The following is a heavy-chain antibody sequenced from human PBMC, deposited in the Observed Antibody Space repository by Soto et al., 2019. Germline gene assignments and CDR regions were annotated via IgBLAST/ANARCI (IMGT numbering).Heavy chain of an antibody. D-gene: IGHD6-6*01. V-gene: IGHV5-10-1*01. J-gene: IGHJ6*02. CDR2: IDPSDSYT. Sequence: PGESLKISCKGSGYSFTSYWISWVRQMPGKGLEWMGRIDPSDSYTNYSPSFQGHVTFSADKSISTAYLQWSSLKASDTAMYYCARGGAARPRGGYGMDVWGQGTTVTVSS. CDR3: ARGGAARPRGGYGMDV. CDR1: GYSFTSYW.